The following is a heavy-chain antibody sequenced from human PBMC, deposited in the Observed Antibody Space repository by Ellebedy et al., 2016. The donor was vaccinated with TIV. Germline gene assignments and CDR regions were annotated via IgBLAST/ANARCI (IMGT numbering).Heavy chain of an antibody. J-gene: IGHJ5*02. Sequence: ASVKVSXXASGYSFTTSGISWVRQAPGQGLEWMGWISASTGKTIYAQNLQGRVTMTTNTSTSTAYMELSRLRSDDTAVYYCARVSRVAVALNWFDPWGQGTLVTVSS. CDR1: GYSFTTSG. V-gene: IGHV1-18*01. D-gene: IGHD6-19*01. CDR2: ISASTGKT. CDR3: ARVSRVAVALNWFDP.